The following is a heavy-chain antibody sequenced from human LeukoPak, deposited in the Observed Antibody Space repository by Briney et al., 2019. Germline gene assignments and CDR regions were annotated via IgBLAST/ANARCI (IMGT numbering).Heavy chain of an antibody. CDR1: GFTFDDYA. CDR3: AIDHLIVVVPAAPDV. CDR2: ISWNSGSI. V-gene: IGHV3-9*01. D-gene: IGHD2-2*01. Sequence: GGSLRLSCAASGFTFDDYAMHWVRQAPGKGLEWVSGISWNSGSIGYADSVKGRFTISRDNAKNSLYLQMNSLRAEDTAVYYCAIDHLIVVVPAAPDVWGQGTTVTVSS. J-gene: IGHJ6*02.